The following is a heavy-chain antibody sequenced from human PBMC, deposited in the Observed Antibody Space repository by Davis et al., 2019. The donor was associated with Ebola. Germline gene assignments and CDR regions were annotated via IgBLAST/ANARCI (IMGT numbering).Heavy chain of an antibody. CDR3: ARKAGTNWPDWYFDY. Sequence: ASVKVSCKASGYTFTSYGISWVRQAPGQGLEWMGWINAGNGNTKYSQKFQGRVTITRDTSASTAYMELSSLRSEDTAVYYCARKAGTNWPDWYFDYWGQGTLVTVSS. CDR2: INAGNGNT. CDR1: GYTFTSYG. D-gene: IGHD6-13*01. J-gene: IGHJ4*02. V-gene: IGHV1-3*01.